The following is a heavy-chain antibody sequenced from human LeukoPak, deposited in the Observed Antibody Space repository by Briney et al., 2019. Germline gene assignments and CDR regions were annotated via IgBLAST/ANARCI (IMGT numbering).Heavy chain of an antibody. CDR3: ARGSMIVVVIDY. J-gene: IGHJ4*02. CDR1: GYTFTGYY. D-gene: IGHD3-22*01. CDR2: INPNSGGT. Sequence: ASVKVSCKAPGYTFTGYYMHWVRQAPGQGLEWMGWINPNSGGTNYAQKFQGRVTMTRDTSISTAYMELSRLRSDDTAVYYCARGSMIVVVIDYWGQGTLVTVSS. V-gene: IGHV1-2*02.